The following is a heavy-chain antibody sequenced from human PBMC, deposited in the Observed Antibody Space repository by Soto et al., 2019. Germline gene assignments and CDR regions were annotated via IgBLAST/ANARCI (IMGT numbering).Heavy chain of an antibody. D-gene: IGHD1-1*01. CDR3: ARRMCGWNYGYFDP. CDR2: IYYSGTT. CDR1: GGSISPYY. J-gene: IGHJ2*01. Sequence: QVQLQESGPGLVKPSETQSLTCTVSGGSISPYYWNWIRQPPGKVLEWIGNIYYSGTTKYNPSLKRRVTWSLDTSKSQFSVRLISVTAADTAVYYCARRMCGWNYGYFDPWGRGTLVTVSS. V-gene: IGHV4-59*08.